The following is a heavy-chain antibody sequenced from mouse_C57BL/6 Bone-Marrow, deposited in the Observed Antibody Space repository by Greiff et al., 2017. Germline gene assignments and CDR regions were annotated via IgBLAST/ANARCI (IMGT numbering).Heavy chain of an antibody. CDR3: ARDGRQLRLLFAY. CDR1: GFTFSSYA. J-gene: IGHJ3*01. D-gene: IGHD3-2*02. CDR2: LSDGGSYT. V-gene: IGHV5-4*01. Sequence: EVKLVESGGGLVKPGGSLKLSCAASGFTFSSYAMSWVRQTPEKRLEWVATLSDGGSYTYYPDNVKGRFTISRDNAKNNLYLQMSHLKSEDTAMYYCARDGRQLRLLFAYWGQGTLVTVSA.